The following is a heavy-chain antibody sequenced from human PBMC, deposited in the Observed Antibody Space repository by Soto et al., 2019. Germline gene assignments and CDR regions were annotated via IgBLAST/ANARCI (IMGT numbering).Heavy chain of an antibody. CDR2: IYYSGST. Sequence: PSETLSLTCTVSGGSISSGGYYWSWIRQHPGKGLEWIGYIYYSGSTNYNPSLKSRVTISVDTSKNQFSLKLSSVTAADTAVYYCARDNYYGSFIYYSPGHQYGLSFWGQGSSVPVYS. CDR1: GGSISSGGYY. CDR3: ARDNYYGSFIYYSPGHQYGLSF. D-gene: IGHD3-10*01. J-gene: IGHJ6*02. V-gene: IGHV4-61*08.